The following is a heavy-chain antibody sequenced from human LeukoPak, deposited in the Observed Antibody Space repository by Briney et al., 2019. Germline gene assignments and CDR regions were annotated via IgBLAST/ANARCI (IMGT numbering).Heavy chain of an antibody. CDR2: ISYDGSNK. CDR3: ARSARYSNDF. D-gene: IGHD5-12*01. J-gene: IGHJ4*02. CDR1: GFTFSSYA. Sequence: PGRSLRLSCAASGFTFSSYAMHWVRQAPGKGLEWVAVISYDGSNKYYADSVKGRFTISRDNSKNTLYLQMNSLRAEDTAVYYCARSARYSNDFWGQGTLVTVSS. V-gene: IGHV3-30-3*01.